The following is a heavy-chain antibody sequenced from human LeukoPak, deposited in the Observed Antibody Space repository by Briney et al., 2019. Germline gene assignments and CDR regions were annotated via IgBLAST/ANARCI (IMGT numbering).Heavy chain of an antibody. V-gene: IGHV3-73*01. CDR3: TSREYYYDSSGYRPTDAFDI. J-gene: IGHJ3*02. D-gene: IGHD3-22*01. CDR2: IKSKSNSYAT. Sequence: GGSLRLSCAASGFTLSGSAMHWVRQASGKGLAWVGRIKSKSNSYATAYAASGKGRFNISRDDSKNTAYLQMNSLKTEDTAVYYCTSREYYYDSSGYRPTDAFDIWGQGTMVTVSS. CDR1: GFTLSGSA.